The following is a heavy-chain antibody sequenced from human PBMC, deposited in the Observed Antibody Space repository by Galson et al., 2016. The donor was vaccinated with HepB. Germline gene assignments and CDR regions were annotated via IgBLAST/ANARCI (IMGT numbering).Heavy chain of an antibody. V-gene: IGHV3-30*18. Sequence: SLRLSCAASGFSFRAYGMHWVRQAPGKGLEWVAIISYDGSNKNHADSVKGRFTISRDNSKNTLYLQMNSLRAEDTAVYYCAKSRTYYDVLAGYHEDYWGQGTLVTVSS. J-gene: IGHJ4*02. CDR2: ISYDGSNK. CDR3: AKSRTYYDVLAGYHEDY. CDR1: GFSFRAYG. D-gene: IGHD3-9*01.